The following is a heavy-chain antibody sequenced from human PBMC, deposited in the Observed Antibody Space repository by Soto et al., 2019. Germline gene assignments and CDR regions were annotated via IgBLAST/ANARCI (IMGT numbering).Heavy chain of an antibody. Sequence: PSQTLSLTCAISGDSVSSNTAAWNWIRQYPSRGLEWLGRTYYRSKWYNDYAVSVKSRITINPDTSKNQSSLQLNSVTPEDTAVYYCARGAKLRGYDKDYYYMDVWGKGTTVTVSS. J-gene: IGHJ6*03. CDR3: ARGAKLRGYDKDYYYMDV. CDR2: TYYRSKWYN. D-gene: IGHD5-12*01. V-gene: IGHV6-1*01. CDR1: GDSVSSNTAA.